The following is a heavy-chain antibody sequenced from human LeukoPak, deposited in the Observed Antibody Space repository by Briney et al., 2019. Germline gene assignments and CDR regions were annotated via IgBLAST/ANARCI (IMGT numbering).Heavy chain of an antibody. J-gene: IGHJ6*02. D-gene: IGHD4-11*01. CDR2: ISSSSSYI. CDR3: ARVKTGYSNHYYYYGMDV. CDR1: GFTFSSYS. Sequence: PGGSLRLSCAASGFTFSSYSMNWVRRAPGKGLEWVSSISSSSSYIYYADSVKGRFTISRDNSKNALYLQMNILRTEDTAVYYCARVKTGYSNHYYYYGMDVWGQGTTVTVSS. V-gene: IGHV3-21*01.